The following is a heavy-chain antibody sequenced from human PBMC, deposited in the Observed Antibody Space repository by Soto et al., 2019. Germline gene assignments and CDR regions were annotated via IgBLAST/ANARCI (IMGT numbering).Heavy chain of an antibody. Sequence: SESLSLTCTVSGGSISSYYWSWIRQPPGKGLEWIGYIYYSMSTNYNPSLKSRVTISVDTSKNHFSLKLSSVTAADTAVYYCARSYYDSSGYYYWGQGTLVTVSS. CDR2: IYYSMST. CDR1: GGSISSYY. D-gene: IGHD3-22*01. V-gene: IGHV4-59*01. CDR3: ARSYYDSSGYYY. J-gene: IGHJ4*02.